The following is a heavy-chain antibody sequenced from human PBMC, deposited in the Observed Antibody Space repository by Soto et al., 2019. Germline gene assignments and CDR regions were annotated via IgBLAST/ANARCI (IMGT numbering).Heavy chain of an antibody. CDR1: GFTFSSYA. J-gene: IGHJ5*02. V-gene: IGHV3-23*01. D-gene: IGHD6-13*01. CDR2: ISGSGGST. Sequence: GGSLRLSCAASGFTFSSYAMSWVRQAPGKGLEWVSAISGSGGSTYYADPVKGRFTISRDNSKNTLYLQMNSLRAEDTAVYYCAKGPVVAAAGTQLNWFDPWGQGTLVTVSS. CDR3: AKGPVVAAAGTQLNWFDP.